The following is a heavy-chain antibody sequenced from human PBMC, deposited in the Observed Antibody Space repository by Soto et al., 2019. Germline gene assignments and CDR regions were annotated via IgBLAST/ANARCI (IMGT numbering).Heavy chain of an antibody. V-gene: IGHV3-23*01. Sequence: GGSLRLSCAASGFTFSSYAMSWVRQAPGKGLEWVSATSGSGGSTYYADSMRDRFTISRVNSANTIFLQMNSLRVEDSAVYFCAKASDGGWPYYFDSWGQGALVTVSS. CDR1: GFTFSSYA. CDR2: TSGSGGST. J-gene: IGHJ4*02. D-gene: IGHD2-15*01. CDR3: AKASDGGWPYYFDS.